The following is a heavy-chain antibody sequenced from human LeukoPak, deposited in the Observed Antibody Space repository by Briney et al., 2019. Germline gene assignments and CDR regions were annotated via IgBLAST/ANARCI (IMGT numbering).Heavy chain of an antibody. CDR1: GFTFSSYA. V-gene: IGHV3-23*01. J-gene: IGHJ4*02. CDR2: ISGSGDTT. Sequence: QPGGSLILSCAASGFTFSSYAMSWVRQASGKGLEWVSVISGSGDTTYYADSVKGRFTISRDNSKNTLFLQMNSLRAEDTAVYYCAKGVGSYKDIDDWGQGTLVTVSS. CDR3: AKGVGSYKDIDD. D-gene: IGHD3-10*01.